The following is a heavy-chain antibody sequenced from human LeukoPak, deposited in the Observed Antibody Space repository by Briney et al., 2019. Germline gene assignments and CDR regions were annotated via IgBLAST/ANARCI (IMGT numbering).Heavy chain of an antibody. J-gene: IGHJ4*02. D-gene: IGHD3-22*01. CDR1: GGSISSYY. CDR3: ARDMRVVVGTFDY. Sequence: SETLSLTCTVSGGSISSYYWSWIRQPAGKGLEWIGRIYSSGSTNYSPSLRSRVTMSVDTSKNQFSLKLNSVTAADTAVYYCARDMRVVVGTFDYWGQGTLVTVSS. V-gene: IGHV4-4*07. CDR2: IYSSGST.